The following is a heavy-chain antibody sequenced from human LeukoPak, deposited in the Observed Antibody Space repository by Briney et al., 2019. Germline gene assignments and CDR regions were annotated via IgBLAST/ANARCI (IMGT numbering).Heavy chain of an antibody. J-gene: IGHJ5*02. Sequence: SQTLSLTCAISGDSVSSNSAAWNWIRQSPSRGLEWLGRTYYRSKWYNDYAVSVKSRITINPDTSKNQFSLQLNSVTPEDTAVYYCARDLYTMVRGVRNNWFDPWGQGTLVTVSS. CDR3: ARDLYTMVRGVRNNWFDP. CDR1: GDSVSSNSAA. CDR2: TYYRSKWYN. V-gene: IGHV6-1*01. D-gene: IGHD3-10*01.